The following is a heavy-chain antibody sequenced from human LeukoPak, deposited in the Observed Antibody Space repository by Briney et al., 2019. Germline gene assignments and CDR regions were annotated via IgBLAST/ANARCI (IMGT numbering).Heavy chain of an antibody. CDR1: GFTFSNYG. V-gene: IGHV3-30*18. CDR2: ISYDGSNQ. D-gene: IGHD2/OR15-2a*01. CDR3: VKGSQKTIARNNWFDP. J-gene: IGHJ5*02. Sequence: GRSLRLSCAASGFTFSNYGMYWVRQAPGRGLEWVAIISYDGSNQYYGDSVKGRFTISRGNSKNTLYLQMTSLRAEDTAVYYCVKGSQKTIARNNWFDPWGQGTLVTVSS.